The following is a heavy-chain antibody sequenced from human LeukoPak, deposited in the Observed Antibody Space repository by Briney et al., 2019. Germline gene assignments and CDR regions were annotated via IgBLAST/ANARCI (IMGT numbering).Heavy chain of an antibody. CDR1: GFTFSDYA. CDR3: AADRERDPSSYYLV. CDR2: ISDTGAGT. J-gene: IGHJ4*02. Sequence: QAGGSLRLSCAASGFTFSDYAMSWVRQAPGKGLEWVSTISDTGAGTYYADSVKGRFTISRDNSMNTVFLQMDSLRADDSAVYYCAADRERDPSSYYLVGGQGTLITVSS. V-gene: IGHV3-23*01. D-gene: IGHD1-26*01.